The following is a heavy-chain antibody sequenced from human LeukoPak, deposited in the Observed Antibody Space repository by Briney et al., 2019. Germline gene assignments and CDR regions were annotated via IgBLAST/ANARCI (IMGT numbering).Heavy chain of an antibody. CDR2: ISAYNGNT. Sequence: GASVKVSCKASGYTFTIYGSSWVRQAPGQGLEWMGWISAYNGNTHYAQKLQGRVTMTTDTSTSTAYMELRSLRSDDTAVHYCARDVAARDDTPTGPGDHWGQGTLVTVSS. V-gene: IGHV1-18*01. CDR1: GYTFTIYG. J-gene: IGHJ4*02. D-gene: IGHD5-18*01. CDR3: ARDVAARDDTPTGPGDH.